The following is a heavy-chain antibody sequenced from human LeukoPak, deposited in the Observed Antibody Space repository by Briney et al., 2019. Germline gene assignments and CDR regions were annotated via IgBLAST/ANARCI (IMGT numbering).Heavy chain of an antibody. J-gene: IGHJ4*02. CDR2: ISYDGSNK. Sequence: GGSLRLSCAASGFTFSSYGMHWVRQAPGKGPEWVAVISYDGSNKYYADSVKGRFTISRDNSKNTLYLQMNSLRAEDTAVYYCAKGRFGELLFFDYWGQGTLVTVSS. CDR1: GFTFSSYG. V-gene: IGHV3-30*18. D-gene: IGHD3-10*01. CDR3: AKGRFGELLFFDY.